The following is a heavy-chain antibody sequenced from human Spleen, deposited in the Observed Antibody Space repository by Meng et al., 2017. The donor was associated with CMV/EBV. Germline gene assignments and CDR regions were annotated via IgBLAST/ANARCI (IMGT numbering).Heavy chain of an antibody. CDR1: FSNYV. D-gene: IGHD2-15*01. CDR3: ARGPPYYCSDPGCKTGDFDY. Sequence: FSNYVMHWVRQAPGKGLEWVAVISADGSKRFYADSMKGRFIVSRDSSNTLYLQMESLRPEDTAVYYCARGPPYYCSDPGCKTGDFDYWGQGTLVTVSS. V-gene: IGHV3-30*04. J-gene: IGHJ4*02. CDR2: ISADGSKR.